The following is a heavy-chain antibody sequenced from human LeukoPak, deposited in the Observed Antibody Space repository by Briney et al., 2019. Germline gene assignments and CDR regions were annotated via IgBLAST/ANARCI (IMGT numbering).Heavy chain of an antibody. CDR2: IYTSGST. Sequence: PSQTLSLTCTVSGGSISSGSYYWSWIRQPAGKGLEWIGRIYTSGSTNYNPSLKSRVTISVDRSKNQFSLKLSSVTAADTAVYYCATTEVAAPYYYYYMDVWGKGTTVTVSS. D-gene: IGHD2-15*01. J-gene: IGHJ6*03. CDR3: ATTEVAAPYYYYYMDV. V-gene: IGHV4-61*02. CDR1: GGSISSGSYY.